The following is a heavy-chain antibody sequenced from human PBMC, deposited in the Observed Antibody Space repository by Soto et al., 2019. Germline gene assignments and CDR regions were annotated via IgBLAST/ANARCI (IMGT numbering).Heavy chain of an antibody. CDR3: VRDLDASGSYYTDY. Sequence: QVQLVQSGAEVKKPGASVKVSCKASGYSFITIGISWVRQAPGQGLEWMGWISPHKGNTNYAQNFQGRVTMTTDTPTSTAYMELRSLRSDDTAVYYCVRDLDASGSYYTDYWGQGTLVTVSS. J-gene: IGHJ4*02. D-gene: IGHD3-10*01. CDR1: GYSFITIG. CDR2: ISPHKGNT. V-gene: IGHV1-18*01.